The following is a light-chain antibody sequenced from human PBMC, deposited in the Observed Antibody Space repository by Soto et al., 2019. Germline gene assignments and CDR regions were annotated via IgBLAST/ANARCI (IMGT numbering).Light chain of an antibody. V-gene: IGKV3-11*01. CDR3: QQRSSWPFT. Sequence: EVVLTQSPATLSLSPGEGATLSCRASQSIGNYLAWYQQKPGQAPRLLIYATSNRATGIPARFSGSGSGTDFTLTIGSLEPEDFAVYYCQQRSSWPFTVRPGTKVDIK. CDR2: ATS. CDR1: QSIGNY. J-gene: IGKJ3*01.